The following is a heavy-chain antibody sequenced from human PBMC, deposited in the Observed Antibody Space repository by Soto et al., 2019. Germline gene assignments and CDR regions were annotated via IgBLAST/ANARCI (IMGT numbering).Heavy chain of an antibody. V-gene: IGHV3-15*05. D-gene: IGHD3-3*01. CDR1: GVTSSNAW. CDR3: TRTTPYDFWRGTYTGWFDP. CDR2: IKMKSDGGTT. Sequence: GGSLRLSCAASGVTSSNAWMSWGRQAPGKGLEWVGRIKMKSDGGTTDYAAPVKGRFIISRDDSKNTLYLQMTSLKTEDTAVYFCTRTTPYDFWRGTYTGWFDPWGQGTLVTVSS. J-gene: IGHJ5*02.